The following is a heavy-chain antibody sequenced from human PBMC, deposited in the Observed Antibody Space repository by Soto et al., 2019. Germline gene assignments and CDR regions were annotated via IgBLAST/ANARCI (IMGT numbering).Heavy chain of an antibody. CDR2: ISSSSSNI. V-gene: IGHV3-48*01. Sequence: EVQMVEPGGGLVQHGGALRLSSAASVFTFSSYSMNWVRQAPGKGLEWVSYISSSSSNIYYAVSVKGRFTLSRDNAKNSLYLQMNSLRAEDTAVYYCARDLNYGLFDYWGQGTLVTVSS. J-gene: IGHJ4*02. D-gene: IGHD4-17*01. CDR1: VFTFSSYS. CDR3: ARDLNYGLFDY.